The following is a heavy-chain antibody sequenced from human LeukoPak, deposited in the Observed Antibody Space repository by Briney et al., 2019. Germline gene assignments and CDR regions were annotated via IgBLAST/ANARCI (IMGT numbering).Heavy chain of an antibody. J-gene: IGHJ3*02. CDR3: ARAVLPTYYYDSSGEGYAFDT. Sequence: PSETLSLTCTVSGGSISSYYWSWIRQPPGKGLEWIGYIYYSGSTNYNPSLKSRVTISVDTSKNQFSLKLSSVTAADTAVYYCARAVLPTYYYDSSGEGYAFDTWGQGTMVTVSS. CDR2: IYYSGST. CDR1: GGSISSYY. D-gene: IGHD3-22*01. V-gene: IGHV4-59*01.